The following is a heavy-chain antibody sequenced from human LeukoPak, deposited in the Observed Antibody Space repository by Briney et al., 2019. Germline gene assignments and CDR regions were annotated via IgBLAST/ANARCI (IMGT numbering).Heavy chain of an antibody. J-gene: IGHJ4*02. CDR3: ARGHLLFY. Sequence: SETLSLTCTVSGGSISSSSYYWGWIRQPPGKGLEWIGSIYYSGSTYYNPSLKSRVTISVDTSKNQFSLKLSSVTAADTAVYYCARGHLLFYWGQGTLVTVSS. D-gene: IGHD3-3*01. CDR1: GGSISSSSYY. V-gene: IGHV4-39*07. CDR2: IYYSGST.